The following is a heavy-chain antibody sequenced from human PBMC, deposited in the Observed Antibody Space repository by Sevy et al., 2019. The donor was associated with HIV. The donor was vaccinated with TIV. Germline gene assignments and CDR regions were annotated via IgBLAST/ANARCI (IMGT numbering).Heavy chain of an antibody. V-gene: IGHV1-2*02. J-gene: IGHJ6*02. Sequence: ASVKVSCKASGYTFTGYYMHWVRQAPGQGLEWMGWINPNSGGTNYAQKFQGRVTMTRVTSISTAYMELSRVRSDDTAVYYCARDPLGGGYYYYYGMDVWGQGTTVTVSS. D-gene: IGHD3-10*01. CDR1: GYTFTGYY. CDR3: ARDPLGGGYYYYYGMDV. CDR2: INPNSGGT.